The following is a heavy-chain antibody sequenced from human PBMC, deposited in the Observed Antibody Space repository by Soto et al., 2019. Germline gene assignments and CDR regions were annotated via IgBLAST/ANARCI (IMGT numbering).Heavy chain of an antibody. Sequence: GGSLRLSCAASGFTFSSYGMHWVRQAPGKGLEWVAVISYDGSNKYYADSVKGRFTISRDNSKNTLYLQMNSLRAEDTAVYYCAKDSSGWYIIWYFDYWGQGT. V-gene: IGHV3-30*18. D-gene: IGHD6-19*01. CDR2: ISYDGSNK. CDR3: AKDSSGWYIIWYFDY. CDR1: GFTFSSYG. J-gene: IGHJ4*02.